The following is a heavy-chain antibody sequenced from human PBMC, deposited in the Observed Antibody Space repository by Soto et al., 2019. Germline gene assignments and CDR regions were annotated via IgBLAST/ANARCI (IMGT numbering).Heavy chain of an antibody. CDR1: GFTVSSNY. Sequence: GGSLRLSCAASGFTVSSNYMSWVRQAPGKGLEWVSSISSSSSYIYYADSVKGRFTISRDNAKNSLYLQMNSLRAEDTAVYYCARVKLGYCSSTSCSIYYYYGMDVWGQGTTVTVS. D-gene: IGHD2-2*01. V-gene: IGHV3-21*01. CDR2: ISSSSSYI. J-gene: IGHJ6*02. CDR3: ARVKLGYCSSTSCSIYYYYGMDV.